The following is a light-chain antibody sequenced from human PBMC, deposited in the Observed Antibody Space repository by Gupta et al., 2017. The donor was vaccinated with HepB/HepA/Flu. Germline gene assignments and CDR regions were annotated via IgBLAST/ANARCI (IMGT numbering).Light chain of an antibody. V-gene: IGKV3-20*01. CDR1: QSVGSIY. CDR2: GAS. CDR3: QQEGRSPRT. Sequence: EIVLTQSPGTLSLSPGERATLSCRASQSVGSIYLAWYQQKPGQAPRLLIYGASSRATGIPDRFRGSGSGTDFTLTISRLEPEDFAVYYCQQEGRSPRTFGQGTKVEIK. J-gene: IGKJ1*01.